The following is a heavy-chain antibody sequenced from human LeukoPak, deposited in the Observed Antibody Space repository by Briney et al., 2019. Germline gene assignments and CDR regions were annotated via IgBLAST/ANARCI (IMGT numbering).Heavy chain of an antibody. CDR3: ARRGGNCNNGVCYDTGGFDK. CDR1: GFTFSSYW. D-gene: IGHD2-8*01. Sequence: GGSLRLSCAASGFTFSSYWMSWVRQAPGKGLEWVANIKQDGSEKYYVDSVKGRFTISRDNAKNSLYLQMNSLRAEDTAVYYCARRGGNCNNGVCYDTGGFDKWGQGILVTVSS. CDR2: IKQDGSEK. V-gene: IGHV3-7*03. J-gene: IGHJ4*02.